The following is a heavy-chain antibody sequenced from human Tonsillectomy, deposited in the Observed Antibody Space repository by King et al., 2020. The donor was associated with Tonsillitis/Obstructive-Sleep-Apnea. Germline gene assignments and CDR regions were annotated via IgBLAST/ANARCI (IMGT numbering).Heavy chain of an antibody. CDR3: ARRIVVVPAATMGAFDI. Sequence: VQLVESGAEVKKPGASVKVSCKASGYTFTSYGISWVRQAPGQGLEWMGWISAYNGNTNYAQKLQGRVTMTTDTSTSTAYMELRSLRSDDTAVYYCARRIVVVPAATMGAFDIWGQGTMVTVSS. CDR1: GYTFTSYG. J-gene: IGHJ3*02. CDR2: ISAYNGNT. D-gene: IGHD2-2*01. V-gene: IGHV1-18*01.